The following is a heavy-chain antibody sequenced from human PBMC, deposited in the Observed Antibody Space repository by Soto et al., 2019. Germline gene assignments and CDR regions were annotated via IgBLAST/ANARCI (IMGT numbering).Heavy chain of an antibody. V-gene: IGHV4-31*03. J-gene: IGHJ4*02. CDR2: IYYSGST. CDR3: ARDVLDYYASSGSRIFDY. CDR1: GGSISSGGYY. Sequence: PSETLSLTCTVSGGSISSGGYYWSWIRQHPXKGLEWIGYIYYSGSTYYNPSLKSRVTISVDTSKNQFSLKLSSVTAADTAVYYCARDVLDYYASSGSRIFDYWGQGTLVTVSS. D-gene: IGHD3-22*01.